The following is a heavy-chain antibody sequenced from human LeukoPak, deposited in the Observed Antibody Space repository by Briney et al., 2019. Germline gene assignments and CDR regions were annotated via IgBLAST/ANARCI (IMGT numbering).Heavy chain of an antibody. CDR3: ARGVRIADY. V-gene: IGHV4-34*01. Sequence: SETLSLTCAVYGGSFSSYYWSWIRQSPGRGLEWIGEINHSGSTYYNPSLKSRVSISEDTSKNQFSLKLSSVTAADAAVYYCARGVRIADYWGQGTLVTVSS. CDR2: INHSGST. J-gene: IGHJ4*02. D-gene: IGHD6-13*01. CDR1: GGSFSSYY.